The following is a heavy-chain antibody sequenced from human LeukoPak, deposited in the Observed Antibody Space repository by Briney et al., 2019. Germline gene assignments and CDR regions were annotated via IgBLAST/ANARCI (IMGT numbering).Heavy chain of an antibody. CDR1: GFTFSSYW. CDR2: IKQDGSEK. J-gene: IGHJ6*03. V-gene: IGHV3-7*01. Sequence: GGSLRHSCAASGFTFSSYWMSWVRQAPGKGLEWVANIKQDGSEKYYVDSVKGRFTISRDNAKNSLYLQMNSLRAEDTAVYYCARGQLELLSDYYYYMDVWGKGTTVTVSS. D-gene: IGHD1-1*01. CDR3: ARGQLELLSDYYYYMDV.